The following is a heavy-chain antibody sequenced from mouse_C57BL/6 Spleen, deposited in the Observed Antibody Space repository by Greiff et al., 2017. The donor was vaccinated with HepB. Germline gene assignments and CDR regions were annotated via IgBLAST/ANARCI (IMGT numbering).Heavy chain of an antibody. Sequence: VQLQQSGPELVKPGASVKISCKASGYTFTDYYMNWVKQSHGKSLEWIGDINPNNGGTSYNQKFKGKATLTVDKSSSTAYMELRSLTSDDSAVYYCARGDYDSFDVWGTGTTVTVSS. V-gene: IGHV1-26*01. D-gene: IGHD2-4*01. J-gene: IGHJ1*03. CDR2: INPNNGGT. CDR1: GYTFTDYY. CDR3: ARGDYDSFDV.